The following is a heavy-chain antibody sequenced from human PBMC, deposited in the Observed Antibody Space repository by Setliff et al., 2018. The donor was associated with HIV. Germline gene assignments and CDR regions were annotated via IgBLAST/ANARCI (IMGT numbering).Heavy chain of an antibody. Sequence: SVKVSCKASGNTFSSYGITWVRQAPGQGLEWMGGTTPLLGTTNYAQKFQGRVTITTDEPTNTVYMEVRSLRSDDTAVYYCARTDYGGNSGGNYFDYWGQGSLVT. CDR3: ARTDYGGNSGGNYFDY. CDR1: GNTFSSYG. V-gene: IGHV1-69*05. J-gene: IGHJ4*02. CDR2: TTPLLGTT. D-gene: IGHD4-17*01.